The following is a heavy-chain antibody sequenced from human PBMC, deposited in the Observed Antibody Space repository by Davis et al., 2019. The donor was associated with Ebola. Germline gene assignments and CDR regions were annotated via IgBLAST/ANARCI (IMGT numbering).Heavy chain of an antibody. J-gene: IGHJ4*02. Sequence: GESLKISCAASGFTFSSYAMNWVRQAPGKGLQWVSSISDRGGTTYYSDSVRGRFTISRDNSRDTLYLQMNSLRAEDTAVYYCSKDYSGSDYWGQGTLVTVSS. D-gene: IGHD1-26*01. CDR1: GFTFSSYA. CDR3: SKDYSGSDY. V-gene: IGHV3-23*01. CDR2: ISDRGGTT.